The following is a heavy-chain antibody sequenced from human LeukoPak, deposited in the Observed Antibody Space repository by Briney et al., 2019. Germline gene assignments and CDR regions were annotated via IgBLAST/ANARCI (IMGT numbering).Heavy chain of an antibody. D-gene: IGHD2-21*02. CDR2: IYYSGST. CDR1: GGSISSYY. V-gene: IGHV4-59*01. CDR3: ARGGDFYDY. Sequence: SETLSLTCTVSGGSISSYYWSWVRQPPGKGLEWVGDIYYSGSTNYNPSLKSRVTISVDTSKNQFSLKLSSVTAADTAVYYCARGGDFYDYWGQGTLVTVSS. J-gene: IGHJ4*02.